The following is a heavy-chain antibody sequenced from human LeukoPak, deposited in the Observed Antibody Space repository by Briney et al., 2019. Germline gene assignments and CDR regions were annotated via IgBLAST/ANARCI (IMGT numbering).Heavy chain of an antibody. CDR1: GGTFSSYA. V-gene: IGHV1-69*04. J-gene: IGHJ3*02. Sequence: SVKVSCKASGGTFSSYAISWVRQAPGQGLEWMGRIIPILGIANYAQKFQGRVTITADKSTSTAYMELSSLRSEDTAVYYCASGRRPRQQLVVGAFDIWGQGTMVTVSS. CDR3: ASGRRPRQQLVVGAFDI. CDR2: IIPILGIA. D-gene: IGHD6-13*01.